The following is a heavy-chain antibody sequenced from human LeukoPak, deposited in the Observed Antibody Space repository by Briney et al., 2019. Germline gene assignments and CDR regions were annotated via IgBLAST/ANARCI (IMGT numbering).Heavy chain of an antibody. Sequence: GGSLRLSCAASRSSFTDYWMSWVRQAPGKGLEWVATIKEDGSEKYYVDSVKGRFTISRDNAKNSLYLQMNSLRGEDTAVYYCARDPLRRYDYWGQGTLVTVSS. V-gene: IGHV3-7*05. CDR1: RSSFTDYW. D-gene: IGHD3-9*01. CDR2: IKEDGSEK. CDR3: ARDPLRRYDY. J-gene: IGHJ4*02.